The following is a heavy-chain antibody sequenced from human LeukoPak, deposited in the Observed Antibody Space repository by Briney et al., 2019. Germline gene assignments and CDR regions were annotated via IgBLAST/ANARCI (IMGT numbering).Heavy chain of an antibody. J-gene: IGHJ4*02. CDR3: ARASFGFGELFDY. V-gene: IGHV4-39*07. D-gene: IGHD3-10*01. CDR2: IYYSGSI. Sequence: PSETLSLTCTVSGGSISSSSYYWGWIRQPPGKGLEWIGSIYYSGSIYYNPSLKSRVTMSVDTSKNQFSLKLSSVTAADTAVYYCARASFGFGELFDYWGQGTLVTVSS. CDR1: GGSISSSSYY.